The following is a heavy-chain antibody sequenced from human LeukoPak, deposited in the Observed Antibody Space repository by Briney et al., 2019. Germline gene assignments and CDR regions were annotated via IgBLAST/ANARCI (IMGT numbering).Heavy chain of an antibody. V-gene: IGHV4-59*11. D-gene: IGHD6-19*01. CDR1: GVSISGRD. Sequence: PSETLSLACSVSGVSISGRDWSWVRQPPGKGLEEVGYIHSTGRTLYNSSLKSRVTISVDTSQNQFSLTLNSVTAADTAVYYCACGAWSRNPWGQGTLVIVSS. J-gene: IGHJ4*02. CDR2: IHSTGRT. CDR3: ACGAWSRNP.